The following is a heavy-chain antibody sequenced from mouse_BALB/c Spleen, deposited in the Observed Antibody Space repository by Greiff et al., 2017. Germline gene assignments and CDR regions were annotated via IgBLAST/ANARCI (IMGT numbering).Heavy chain of an antibody. D-gene: IGHD1-1*01. J-gene: IGHJ1*01. Sequence: EVKVVESGGGLVQPGGSLRLSCATSGFTFTDYYMSWVRQPPGKALEWLGFIRNKANGYTTEYSASVKGRFTISRDNSQSILYLQMNTLRAEDSATYYCARKGFTTVVDWYFDGWGAGTTVTVSS. CDR2: IRNKANGYTT. CDR1: GFTFTDYY. CDR3: ARKGFTTVVDWYFDG. V-gene: IGHV7-3*02.